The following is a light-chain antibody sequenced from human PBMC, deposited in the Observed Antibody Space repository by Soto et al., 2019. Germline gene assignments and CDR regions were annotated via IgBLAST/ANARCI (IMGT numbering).Light chain of an antibody. V-gene: IGLV2-14*01. CDR3: SSYTTSSTVL. J-gene: IGLJ2*01. CDR2: DVS. CDR1: SSDVGGYNY. Sequence: QSVLTQPASVSGSPGQSITISCTGTSSDVGGYNYVSWYQQHPGKAPKLMIYDVSYRPSGVSNRFSGSKSGNTASLTISGLQAEDEADYYCSSYTTSSTVLFGGGTQLTVL.